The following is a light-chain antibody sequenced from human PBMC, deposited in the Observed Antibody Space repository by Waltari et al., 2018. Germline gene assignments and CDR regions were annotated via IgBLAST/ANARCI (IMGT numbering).Light chain of an antibody. CDR1: QSINNL. Sequence: DIHMTQSPSTLSASVGDRVTITCRASQSINNLLAWYQQKPGNAPKVLIYEASNLESGVPSRFSGSGSGTEFTLTISSLQPDDFGTYYCQHYHSYPVSFGQGTKLEIK. CDR2: EAS. V-gene: IGKV1-5*03. J-gene: IGKJ2*03. CDR3: QHYHSYPVS.